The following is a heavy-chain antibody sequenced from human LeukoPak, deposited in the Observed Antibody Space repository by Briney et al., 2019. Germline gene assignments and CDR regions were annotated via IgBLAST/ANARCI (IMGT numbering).Heavy chain of an antibody. V-gene: IGHV1-18*01. CDR3: ARDGSYYDSSGYYYWNFDY. J-gene: IGHJ4*02. CDR1: GYTFTSYG. D-gene: IGHD3-22*01. Sequence: ASVKVSCKASGYTFTSYGISWVRQAPGQGLEWMGWISAYNGNTNYAQKLQGRVTMTTDTSTSTAYMELRSLRSDDTAVYYCARDGSYYDSSGYYYWNFDYWGQGTLVTVSS. CDR2: ISAYNGNT.